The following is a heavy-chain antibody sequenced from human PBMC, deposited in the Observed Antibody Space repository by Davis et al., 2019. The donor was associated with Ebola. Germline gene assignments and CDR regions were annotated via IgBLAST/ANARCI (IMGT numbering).Heavy chain of an antibody. CDR3: AATTQSAYNIGSGGC. V-gene: IGHV1-69*13. D-gene: IGHD6-19*01. Sequence: SVKVSCKASGGSVTSYGVSWVRQAPGQGLEWMGGISPIFGTPNYAQRFQGRVTITADESTSTAYMELSSLISEDTAVYYCAATTQSAYNIGSGGCWGQGTLVTVSS. CDR1: GGSVTSYG. J-gene: IGHJ4*02. CDR2: ISPIFGTP.